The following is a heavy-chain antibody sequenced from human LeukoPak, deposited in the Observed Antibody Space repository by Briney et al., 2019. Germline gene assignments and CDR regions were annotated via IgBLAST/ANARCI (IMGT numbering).Heavy chain of an antibody. D-gene: IGHD4-17*01. CDR1: GFTFSSYA. Sequence: GGSLRLSCAASGFTFSSYAMHWVRQAPGKGLEWVAVISYDGSNKYYADSVKGRFTISRDNSKNTLYLQMNSLRAEDTAVYYCAKTPTTSWWFDPWGQGTLVTVSS. CDR2: ISYDGSNK. V-gene: IGHV3-30-3*02. CDR3: AKTPTTSWWFDP. J-gene: IGHJ5*02.